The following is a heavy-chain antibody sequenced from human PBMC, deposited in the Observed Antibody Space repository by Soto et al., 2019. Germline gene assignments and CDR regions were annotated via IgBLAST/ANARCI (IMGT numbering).Heavy chain of an antibody. CDR1: GFTFSGCS. CDR3: ARDLNYGLFDY. Sequence: EVQLVESGGGLVQPGGSLRLSCAPSGFTFSGCSLNWVRQAPGKGLEWVSYISSSSSTIYYADSVKGRFTISRDNAKNSLYLQMNSLRAEDTAVYYCARDLNYGLFDYWGQGTLVTVSS. CDR2: ISSSSSTI. J-gene: IGHJ4*02. D-gene: IGHD4-17*01. V-gene: IGHV3-48*01.